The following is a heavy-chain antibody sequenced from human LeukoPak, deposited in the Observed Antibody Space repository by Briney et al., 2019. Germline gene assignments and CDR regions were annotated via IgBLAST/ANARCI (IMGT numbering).Heavy chain of an antibody. CDR3: ARGSYDSSGYYYVYMDV. Sequence: SETLSLTCTVSGGSISNYYWSWIRHPPGKGLGWIGYIYYSGSTNYNPSLKSRVTISVDTSKNQFSLKLSSVTAADTAVYYCARGSYDSSGYYYVYMDVWGKGTTVTVSS. D-gene: IGHD3-22*01. CDR1: GGSISNYY. J-gene: IGHJ6*03. CDR2: IYYSGST. V-gene: IGHV4-59*01.